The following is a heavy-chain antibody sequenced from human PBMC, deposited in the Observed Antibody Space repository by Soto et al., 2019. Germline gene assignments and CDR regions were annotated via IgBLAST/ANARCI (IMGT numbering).Heavy chain of an antibody. CDR2: IRDSGDT. V-gene: IGHV4-59*08. D-gene: IGHD3-10*01. CDR1: GGSISSHN. Sequence: QVQLQEAGPGLVKPSETLSLICSDSGGSISSHNWGWIRLPPGKGLEWIGYIRDSGDTSYNPSLNRRVTLSLDTSKKEFSLNLTSVTAADTAVYYCVRQGFGALHGLVDVWGQGTTVTVSS. J-gene: IGHJ6*02. CDR3: VRQGFGALHGLVDV.